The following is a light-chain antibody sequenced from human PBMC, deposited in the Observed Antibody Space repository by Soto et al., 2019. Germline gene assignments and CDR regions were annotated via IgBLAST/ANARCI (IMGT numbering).Light chain of an antibody. V-gene: IGLV2-8*01. J-gene: IGLJ1*01. CDR3: SSYAGSSNV. CDR2: EVN. Sequence: QSALTQPSSMSGSPGQSITISCTGTSSDIGAYQQVSWYQQRPGRAPKVLIYEVNKRPSGVPDRFSGSKSGNTASLTVSGLQAEDEADYYCSSYAGSSNVFGTGTKVTVL. CDR1: SSDIGAYQQ.